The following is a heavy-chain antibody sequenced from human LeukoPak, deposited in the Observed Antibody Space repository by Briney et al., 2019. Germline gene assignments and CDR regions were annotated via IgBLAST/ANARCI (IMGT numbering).Heavy chain of an antibody. J-gene: IGHJ4*02. CDR1: GGSISSGGYY. Sequence: PSETLSLTCTVSGGSISSGGYYWIWIRQHPGKGLEWIGYIYYSGSTYYNPSLKSRVTISVDTSKNQFSLKLSSVTAADTAVYYCARSNYVWGSYRDPYFDYWGQGTLVTVSS. CDR2: IYYSGST. CDR3: ARSNYVWGSYRDPYFDY. D-gene: IGHD3-16*02. V-gene: IGHV4-31*03.